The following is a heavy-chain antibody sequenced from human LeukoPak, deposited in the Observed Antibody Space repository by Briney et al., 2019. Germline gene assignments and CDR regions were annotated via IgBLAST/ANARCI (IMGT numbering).Heavy chain of an antibody. Sequence: GGSLRLSCVASGFTFFDYGLSAVPPAPGEGRERGSGINWNGGSTGYADSVKGRFTISRDNAKNSLYLQMNSLRAEDTALYYCARDVSSSWYRAPPTNLDYWGQGTLVTVSS. D-gene: IGHD6-13*01. CDR3: ARDVSSSWYRAPPTNLDY. V-gene: IGHV3-20*04. CDR2: INWNGGST. J-gene: IGHJ4*02. CDR1: GFTFFDYG.